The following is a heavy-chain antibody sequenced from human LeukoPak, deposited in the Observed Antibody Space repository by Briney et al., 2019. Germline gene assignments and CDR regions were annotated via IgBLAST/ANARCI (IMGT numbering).Heavy chain of an antibody. V-gene: IGHV3-23*01. Sequence: GGSLRLSCAASGFTFSYYAMSWVRQAPGKGLEWVSAISGSGTSTYYADSVQGRFTISRDNSKSTLYLQMNSLTAEDTAVYYCATRIAVAGTEYLNWGQGTLVTVSS. J-gene: IGHJ4*02. CDR2: ISGSGTST. CDR1: GFTFSYYA. D-gene: IGHD6-19*01. CDR3: ATRIAVAGTEYLN.